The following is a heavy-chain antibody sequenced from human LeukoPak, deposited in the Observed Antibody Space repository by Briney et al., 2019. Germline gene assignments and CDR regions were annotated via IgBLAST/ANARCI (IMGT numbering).Heavy chain of an antibody. V-gene: IGHV4-31*03. D-gene: IGHD3-3*01. CDR1: GGSISSGGYY. J-gene: IGHJ5*02. CDR2: IYYSGST. CDR3: ARGGLLRFLEWIPQRSYSGSGSYYDNWFDP. Sequence: SQTLSHTCTVSGGSISSGGYYWSWIRQHPGKGLEWIGYIYYSGSTYYNPSLKSRVTISVDTSKNQFSLKLSSVTAADTAVYYCARGGLLRFLEWIPQRSYSGSGSYYDNWFDPWGQGTLVTVSS.